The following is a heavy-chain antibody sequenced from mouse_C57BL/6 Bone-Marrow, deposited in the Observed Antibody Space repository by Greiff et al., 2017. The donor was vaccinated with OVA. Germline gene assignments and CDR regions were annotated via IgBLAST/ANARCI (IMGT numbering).Heavy chain of an antibody. CDR3: ARPHYYGSSPYAMDY. Sequence: EVNVVESGGGLVKPGGSLKLSCAASGFTFSDYGMHWVRQAPEKGLEWVAYISSGSSTIYYADTVKGRFTISRDNAKNTLFLQMTSLRSEDTAMYYCARPHYYGSSPYAMDYWGQGTSVTVSS. J-gene: IGHJ4*01. V-gene: IGHV5-17*01. CDR2: ISSGSSTI. D-gene: IGHD1-1*01. CDR1: GFTFSDYG.